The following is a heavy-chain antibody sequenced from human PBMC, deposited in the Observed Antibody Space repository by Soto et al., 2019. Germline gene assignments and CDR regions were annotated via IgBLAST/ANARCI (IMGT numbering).Heavy chain of an antibody. CDR1: GFTFSSYA. V-gene: IGHV3-30-3*01. CDR2: ISYDGSNK. CDR3: AREVAGYKPGAFDI. D-gene: IGHD5-12*01. Sequence: PGGSLRLSCAASGFTFSSYAMHWVRQAPGKGLEWVAVISYDGSNKYYADSVKGRFTISRDNSKNTLYLQMNSLRAEDTAVYYCAREVAGYKPGAFDIWGQGTRVTVSS. J-gene: IGHJ3*02.